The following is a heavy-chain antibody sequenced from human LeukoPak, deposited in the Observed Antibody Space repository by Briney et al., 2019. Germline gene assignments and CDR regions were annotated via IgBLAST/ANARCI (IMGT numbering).Heavy chain of an antibody. V-gene: IGHV3-21*01. CDR3: ASEPSIAAASTVDY. J-gene: IGHJ4*02. Sequence: GGSLRLSCAASGFTFSSYSMNWVRQTPGKGLEWVSSISSSSSYIYYADSVKGRFTISRDNAKNSLYLQMNSLRAEDTAVYYCASEPSIAAASTVDYWGQGTLVTVSS. CDR2: ISSSSSYI. CDR1: GFTFSSYS. D-gene: IGHD6-13*01.